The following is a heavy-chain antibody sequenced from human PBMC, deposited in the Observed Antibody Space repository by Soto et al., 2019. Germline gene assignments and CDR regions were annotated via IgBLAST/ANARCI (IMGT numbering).Heavy chain of an antibody. V-gene: IGHV3-23*01. CDR1: GFTFSSYA. D-gene: IGHD2-8*01. J-gene: IGHJ6*02. Sequence: EVQLLESGGGLVQPGGSLRLSCAASGFTFSSYAMSWVRQAPGKGLEWVSAISGSGGSTYYADSVKGRFTISRDNSKNTLYLQMNSLGGEDTAVYYCAKDNGGGFGVQYRRYYYYYGMDVWGQGTTVTVSS. CDR3: AKDNGGGFGVQYRRYYYYYGMDV. CDR2: ISGSGGST.